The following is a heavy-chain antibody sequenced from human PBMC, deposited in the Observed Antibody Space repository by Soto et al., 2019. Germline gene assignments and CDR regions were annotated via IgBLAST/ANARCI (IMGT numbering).Heavy chain of an antibody. CDR3: ANLFFNY. CDR2: IKKNTDGGTT. V-gene: IGHV3-15*01. Sequence: GGSLRLSCVASGFSFRDAWMHWVRQAPGRGLEWVGRIKKNTDGGTTDYAAPVKGRFIMSRDDSQNTMFLQMNSLSTEDTAIYYCANLFFNYWGQGTLVTVSS. J-gene: IGHJ4*02. CDR1: GFSFRDAW.